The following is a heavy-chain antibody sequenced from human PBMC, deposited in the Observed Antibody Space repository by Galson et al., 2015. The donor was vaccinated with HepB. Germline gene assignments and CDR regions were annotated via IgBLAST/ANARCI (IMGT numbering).Heavy chain of an antibody. V-gene: IGHV3-33*01. Sequence: SLRLSCAASGFTFSSYGMHWVRQAPGKGLEWVAVIWYDGSNKYYADSVKGRFTISRDNSKNTLYLQMNSLRAEDTAVYYCARVPDDYYEDAFDIWGQGTMVTVSS. D-gene: IGHD3-22*01. CDR2: IWYDGSNK. CDR3: ARVPDDYYEDAFDI. J-gene: IGHJ3*02. CDR1: GFTFSSYG.